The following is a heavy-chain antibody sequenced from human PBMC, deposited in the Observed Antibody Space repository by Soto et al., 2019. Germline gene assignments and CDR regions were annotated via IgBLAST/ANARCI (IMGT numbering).Heavy chain of an antibody. CDR1: GYTLTELS. CDR3: ATAYDSGSYYEGFDI. J-gene: IGHJ3*02. Sequence: ASVKVSCKVSGYTLTELSMHWVRQAPGKGLEWMGGFDPEDGETIYAQKFQGRVTMTEDTATDTAYMELSSLRSEDTAVHYCATAYDSGSYYEGFDIWGQGTMVTVSS. CDR2: FDPEDGET. D-gene: IGHD1-26*01. V-gene: IGHV1-24*01.